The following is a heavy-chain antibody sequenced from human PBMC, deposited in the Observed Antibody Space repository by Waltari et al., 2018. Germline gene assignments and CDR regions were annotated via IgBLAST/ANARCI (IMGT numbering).Heavy chain of an antibody. CDR1: GYSISSGYY. CDR3: ARQVYGETDAFDI. V-gene: IGHV4-38-2*02. CDR2: IYHSGRT. D-gene: IGHD4-17*01. J-gene: IGHJ3*02. Sequence: QVQLQESGPGLVKPSETLSLTCTVSGYSISSGYYWGWIRQPPGKGLEWIGSIYHSGRTYYNPSLKSRVTISVDTSKNQFSLKLSSVTAADTAVYYCARQVYGETDAFDIWGQGTMVTVSS.